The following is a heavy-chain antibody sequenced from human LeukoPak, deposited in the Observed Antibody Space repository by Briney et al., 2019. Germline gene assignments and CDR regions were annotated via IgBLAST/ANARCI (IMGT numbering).Heavy chain of an antibody. CDR3: ARATLTGTPRSFDY. V-gene: IGHV4-59*01. CDR2: ISYSGST. J-gene: IGHJ4*02. D-gene: IGHD3-9*01. Sequence: SETLSLTCTVSGGSINNYYWSWIRQPPGKGLEWIGYISYSGSTNYNPSLKSRVTMSVDTSKNHFSLRLGSVAAADTAIYYCARATLTGTPRSFDYWGQGTLVTVSS. CDR1: GGSINNYY.